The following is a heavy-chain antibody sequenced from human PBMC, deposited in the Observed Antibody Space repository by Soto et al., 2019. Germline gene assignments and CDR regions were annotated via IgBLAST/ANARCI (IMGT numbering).Heavy chain of an antibody. CDR2: INGDESST. V-gene: IGHV3-74*01. CDR3: ASTISMLRGHGMDV. Sequence: GGSLRLSCEASGFTFSTYWMHWVRQAPGKGLVWVSRINGDESSTSYADFVEGRFTISRDNAKNTLSLQMNGLRVDDTGVYYCASTISMLRGHGMDVWGQGTTVTVSS. CDR1: GFTFSTYW. D-gene: IGHD3-10*01. J-gene: IGHJ6*02.